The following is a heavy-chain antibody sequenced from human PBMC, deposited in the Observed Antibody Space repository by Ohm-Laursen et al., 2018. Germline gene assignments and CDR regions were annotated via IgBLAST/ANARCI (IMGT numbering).Heavy chain of an antibody. CDR2: INGSGTTI. CDR3: ARWSEGWNYYNGMDV. J-gene: IGHJ6*02. V-gene: IGHV3-11*01. Sequence: SLRLSCAASGFTFIDYDMSWIRQAPGKGLGWVSHINGSGTTIYYADSVKGRFTISRDSAKKSLYLQMNSLRTEDAAVYYCARWSEGWNYYNGMDVWGQGTTVTVSS. CDR1: GFTFIDYD. D-gene: IGHD6-19*01.